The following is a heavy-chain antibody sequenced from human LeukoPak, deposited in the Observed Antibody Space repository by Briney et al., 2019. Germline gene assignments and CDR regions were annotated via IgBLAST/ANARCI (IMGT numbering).Heavy chain of an antibody. CDR1: GFTFSTYG. J-gene: IGHJ4*02. Sequence: GGSLRLSCAASGFTFSTYGMHWVRQAPGKGLEWVAVIWYDGSNKYYADSVKGRFTISRDNSKNTLYLQMNSLRAEDTVVYYCARDRSVDLDFDYWGQGTLVTVSS. D-gene: IGHD3-9*01. CDR2: IWYDGSNK. CDR3: ARDRSVDLDFDY. V-gene: IGHV3-33*01.